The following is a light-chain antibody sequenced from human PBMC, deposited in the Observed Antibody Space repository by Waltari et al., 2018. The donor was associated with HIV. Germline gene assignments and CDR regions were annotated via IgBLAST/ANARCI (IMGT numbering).Light chain of an antibody. J-gene: IGLJ2*01. V-gene: IGLV2-11*01. CDR3: CSYGGRRI. Sequence: QSALTQPRPVSGSPGQSVTISCTGTSSDIGVYNYVSWYQQHAGKAPKLVIYDVSKRPSGVPDRFSGSKSGNTASLTISGLQPEDEADYHCCSYGGRRIFAGGTKLTVL. CDR1: SSDIGVYNY. CDR2: DVS.